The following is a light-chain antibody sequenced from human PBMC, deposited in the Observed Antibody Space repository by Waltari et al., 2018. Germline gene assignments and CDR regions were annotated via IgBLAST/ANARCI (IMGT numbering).Light chain of an antibody. CDR1: QSVSIY. CDR2: DAS. CDR3: QQRSNWPRMYT. V-gene: IGKV3-11*01. Sequence: EIVLTQSPATLSLSPGERATHHCRASQSVSIYLAWYQQKPGQAPRLLIYDASNRATGIPARFSGSGSGTDFTLTISSLEPEDFAVYYCQQRSNWPRMYTFGQGTKLEIK. J-gene: IGKJ2*01.